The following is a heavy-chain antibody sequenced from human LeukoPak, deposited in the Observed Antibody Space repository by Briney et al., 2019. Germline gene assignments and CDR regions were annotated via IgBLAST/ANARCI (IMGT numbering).Heavy chain of an antibody. CDR2: INHSGST. CDR3: GRHPAATARVRRWFDP. D-gene: IGHD1-1*01. J-gene: IGHJ5*02. CDR1: GFTFSDYY. Sequence: TGGSLRLSCAASGFTFSDYYMSWIRQPPGKGLEWIGEINHSGSTNYNPSLKSRVTISVDTSKNQFSQKLSSVTAADTAVYYCGRHPAATARVRRWFDPWGQGTLVTVSS. V-gene: IGHV4-34*01.